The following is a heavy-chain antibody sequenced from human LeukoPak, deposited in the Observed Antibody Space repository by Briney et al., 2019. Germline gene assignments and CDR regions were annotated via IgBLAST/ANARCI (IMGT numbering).Heavy chain of an antibody. J-gene: IGHJ4*02. CDR1: GFTFSTYA. CDR3: AKDRGDSSGWYQGVFDY. Sequence: SGGSLRLSCAASGFTFSTYAISWVRQAPGKGLEWVSCISSTSNYIFYADSVKGRFTISRDNSNNTLYLQMNSLRVEDTAVYYCAKDRGDSSGWYQGVFDYWGQGILVSVSS. V-gene: IGHV3-21*01. D-gene: IGHD6-19*01. CDR2: ISSTSNYI.